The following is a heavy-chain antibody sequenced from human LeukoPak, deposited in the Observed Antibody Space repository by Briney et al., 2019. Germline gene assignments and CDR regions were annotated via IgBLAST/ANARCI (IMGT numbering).Heavy chain of an antibody. CDR2: IIPIFGTA. Sequence: GSSVKVSCKAPGGTFSSYAISWVRQAPGQGLEWMGGIIPIFGTANYAQKFQGRVTITTDESTSTAYMELSSLRSEDTAVYYCARGLVVGATIYWFDPWGQGTLVTVSS. D-gene: IGHD1-26*01. V-gene: IGHV1-69*05. J-gene: IGHJ5*02. CDR1: GGTFSSYA. CDR3: ARGLVVGATIYWFDP.